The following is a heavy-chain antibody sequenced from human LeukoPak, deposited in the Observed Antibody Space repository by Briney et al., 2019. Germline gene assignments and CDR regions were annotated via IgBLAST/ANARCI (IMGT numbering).Heavy chain of an antibody. J-gene: IGHJ5*02. CDR1: GYTLTELS. CDR2: INPNSGGT. CDR3: ARSYSSGFWFDP. Sequence: ASVKVSCKVSGYTLTELSMHWVRQAPGQGLEWMGWINPNSGGTNYAQKFQGRVTMTRDTSISTAYMELSRLRSDDTAVYYCARSYSSGFWFDPWGQGTLVTVSS. D-gene: IGHD6-19*01. V-gene: IGHV1-2*02.